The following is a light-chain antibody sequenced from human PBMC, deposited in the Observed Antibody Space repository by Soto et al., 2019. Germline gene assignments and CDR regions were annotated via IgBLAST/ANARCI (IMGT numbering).Light chain of an antibody. Sequence: DIQMTQSPSSLFASVGDRVTITCRASQIINTWLAWYQQRPGKAPKLQIYRASNLVNGVPSRFSGSGSGTEFTLTISCLQPDDFSIYYCQQYETYSGTFGPGTKVDL. CDR2: RAS. V-gene: IGKV1-5*03. CDR1: QIINTW. CDR3: QQYETYSGT. J-gene: IGKJ3*01.